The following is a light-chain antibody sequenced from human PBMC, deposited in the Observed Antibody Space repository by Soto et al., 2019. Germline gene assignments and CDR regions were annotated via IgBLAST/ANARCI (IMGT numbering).Light chain of an antibody. CDR3: SSFASSNTWV. CDR1: SSDVGAYNY. V-gene: IGLV2-8*01. J-gene: IGLJ3*02. CDR2: EVT. Sequence: QSALTQPPSASGSPGQSVTISCTGTSSDVGAYNYVSWYQQHAGKAPKLVIYEVTKRPSGVPDRVSGSKSANTASLTVSGLQAEDEDDYYCSSFASSNTWVFGGGTKVTVL.